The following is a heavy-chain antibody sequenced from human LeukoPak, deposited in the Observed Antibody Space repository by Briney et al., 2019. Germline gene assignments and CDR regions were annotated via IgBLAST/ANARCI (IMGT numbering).Heavy chain of an antibody. CDR1: GGTFSSYA. V-gene: IGHV1-69*13. Sequence: SVKVSCKASGGTFSSYAISWVRQAPGQGLEWMGGIIPIFGTANYAQKFQGRVTITADESTSTAYMELSSLRSEDTAVYYCARDKRNIVVVPAAIRPPCYYGMDVWGQGTTVTVSS. J-gene: IGHJ6*02. CDR3: ARDKRNIVVVPAAIRPPCYYGMDV. CDR2: IIPIFGTA. D-gene: IGHD2-2*01.